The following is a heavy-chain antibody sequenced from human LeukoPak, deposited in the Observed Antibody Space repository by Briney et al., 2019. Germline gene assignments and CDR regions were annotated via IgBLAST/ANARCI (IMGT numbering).Heavy chain of an antibody. V-gene: IGHV7-4-1*02. CDR2: INTNTGNP. J-gene: IGHJ6*02. D-gene: IGHD6-13*01. Sequence: ASVKVSCKASGYTFTSYAMNWVRQATRQGLEWMGWINTNTGNPTYAQGFTGRFVFSLDTSVSTAYLQISSLKAENTAVYYCARDTYSSSWYWYGLDVWGQGTTVTVSS. CDR1: GYTFTSYA. CDR3: ARDTYSSSWYWYGLDV.